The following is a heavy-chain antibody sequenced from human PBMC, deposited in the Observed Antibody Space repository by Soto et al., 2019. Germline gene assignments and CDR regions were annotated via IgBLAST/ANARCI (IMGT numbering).Heavy chain of an antibody. V-gene: IGHV3-23*01. Sequence: GGSLRLSCAASGFTFSSYAMSWVRQAPGKGLEWVSAISGSGGSTYYADSVKGRFTISRDNSKNTRYLQMNSLRAEDTAVYYCAKETYYYDSSGYGAFDIWGQGTMVTVSS. D-gene: IGHD3-22*01. CDR2: ISGSGGST. CDR3: AKETYYYDSSGYGAFDI. CDR1: GFTFSSYA. J-gene: IGHJ3*02.